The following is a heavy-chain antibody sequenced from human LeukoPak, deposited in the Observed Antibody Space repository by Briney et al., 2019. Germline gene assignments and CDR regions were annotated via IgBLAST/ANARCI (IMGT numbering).Heavy chain of an antibody. CDR2: IGGDGRST. CDR1: GFSFSNYA. J-gene: IGHJ4*02. V-gene: IGHV3-23*01. Sequence: GGSLRLSCAASGFSFSNYAMTWVRQAPGKGLEWVSAIGGDGRSTDYADSVKGRFTISRDNSKNTLYLQMNSLRAEDTALYYCAKRAGGTPDYWGLGTLVTVSS. D-gene: IGHD1-26*01. CDR3: AKRAGGTPDY.